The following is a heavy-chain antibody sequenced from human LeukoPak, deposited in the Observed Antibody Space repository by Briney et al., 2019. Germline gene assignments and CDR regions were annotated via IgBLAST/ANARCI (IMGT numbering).Heavy chain of an antibody. Sequence: PGMSLRLSCATSGFTFTSYSFHWVRQAPGKGLEWVAVIWYDGSKMYYADSVKGRFTISRDNAKNTVYLEMSSLRAEDTGVYFCARDRDLWLYDYWGQGTLVTVSS. CDR2: IWYDGSKM. D-gene: IGHD5-12*01. CDR1: GFTFTSYS. CDR3: ARDRDLWLYDY. J-gene: IGHJ4*02. V-gene: IGHV3-33*01.